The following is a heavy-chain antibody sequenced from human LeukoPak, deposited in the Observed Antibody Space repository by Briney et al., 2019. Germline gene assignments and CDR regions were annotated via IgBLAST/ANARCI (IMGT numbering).Heavy chain of an antibody. CDR2: IYPGDSDT. V-gene: IGHV5-51*01. J-gene: IGHJ4*02. CDR1: GYSSTSYW. Sequence: GGSLRLSCKGSGYSSTSYWIGWVRQMPGKGLEWMGIIYPGDSDTRFSPSFQGQVTISADKSISTAYLQWSSLKASDTAMYYCARYYCSSTSCYGFDYWGQGTLVTVSS. D-gene: IGHD2-2*01. CDR3: ARYYCSSTSCYGFDY.